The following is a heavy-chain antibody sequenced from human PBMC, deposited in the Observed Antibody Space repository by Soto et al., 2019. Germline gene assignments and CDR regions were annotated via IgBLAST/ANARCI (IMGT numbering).Heavy chain of an antibody. D-gene: IGHD1-20*01. Sequence: EVQLLESGGGLVQPGGSLRLSCAASGFTFSSYAMSWVRQAPGKGLEWVSAISGSGGSTYYADSVKGRFTISRDNSKNTLYLQMHSLRAEDTALYYCAAPPLIITGTDYYYGMDVWGQGTTVTVSS. V-gene: IGHV3-23*01. J-gene: IGHJ6*02. CDR1: GFTFSSYA. CDR3: AAPPLIITGTDYYYGMDV. CDR2: ISGSGGST.